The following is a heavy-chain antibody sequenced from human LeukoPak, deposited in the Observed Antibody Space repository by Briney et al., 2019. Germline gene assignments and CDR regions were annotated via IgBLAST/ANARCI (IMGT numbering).Heavy chain of an antibody. D-gene: IGHD5-12*01. CDR2: ISSSSSYI. CDR3: ASVYSGYDTAHFDY. CDR1: GFTFSSYG. J-gene: IGHJ4*02. V-gene: IGHV3-21*01. Sequence: GGSLRLSCAASGFTFSSYGMNWVRQAPGKGLEWVSSISSSSSYIYYVDSVKGRFTISRDNAKNSLYLQMNSLRAEDTAVYYCASVYSGYDTAHFDYWGQGTLVTVSS.